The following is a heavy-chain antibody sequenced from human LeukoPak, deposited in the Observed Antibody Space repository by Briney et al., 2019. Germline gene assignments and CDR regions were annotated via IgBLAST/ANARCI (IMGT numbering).Heavy chain of an antibody. CDR2: IRYDGSNK. V-gene: IGHV3-30*02. J-gene: IGHJ4*02. CDR3: AKEIWPTVTIPGRTYFDY. D-gene: IGHD4-17*01. CDR1: GFTVSGNY. Sequence: AGGSLRLSCAVSGFTVSGNYMSWVRQAPGKGLEWVAFIRYDGSNKYYADSVKGRFTISRDNSRNTLYMQMNSLRAEDTAVYYCAKEIWPTVTIPGRTYFDYWGQGTLVTVSS.